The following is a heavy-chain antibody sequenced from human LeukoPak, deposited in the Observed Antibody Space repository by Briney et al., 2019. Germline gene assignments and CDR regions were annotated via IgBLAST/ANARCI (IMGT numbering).Heavy chain of an antibody. V-gene: IGHV4-39*07. J-gene: IGHJ4*02. CDR3: ASTLGELSFCFDY. CDR2: IYYSGST. Sequence: SETLSLTCTVSGGSISSYYWGWIRQPPGKGLEWIGSIYYSGSTYYNPSLKSRVTISVDTSKNQFSLKLSSVTAADTAVYYCASTLGELSFCFDYWGQGTLVTVSS. D-gene: IGHD3-16*02. CDR1: GGSISSYY.